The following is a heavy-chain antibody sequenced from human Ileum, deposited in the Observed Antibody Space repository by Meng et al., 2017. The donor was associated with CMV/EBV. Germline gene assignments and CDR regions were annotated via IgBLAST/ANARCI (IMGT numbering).Heavy chain of an antibody. V-gene: IGHV3-15*01. CDR3: TTELHSGYDLDS. CDR2: IKSKTYGGTT. CDR1: GFAFSNAW. D-gene: IGHD5-12*01. Sequence: EVQLVESGGGLVKPGGSLRSSCAASGFAFSNAWMSWVRQAPGKGLEWVGLIKSKTYGGTTDYAAPVKGRFTISRDDSKNTLYLQMNSLKTEDTAVYYCTTELHSGYDLDSWGQGTLVTVSS. J-gene: IGHJ4*02.